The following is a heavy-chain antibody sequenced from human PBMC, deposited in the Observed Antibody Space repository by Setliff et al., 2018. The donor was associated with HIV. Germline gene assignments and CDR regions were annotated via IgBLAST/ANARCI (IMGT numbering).Heavy chain of an antibody. Sequence: ASVKVSCKASGYTFTDYYMHWVQQAPGKGLEWMGRVDPEDGETIYAEKFRGRVTITADTSTDTAYMELNSLRAEDTAVYYCARERATSFDVRTLYPREYFHHWGQGTLVTVSS. CDR2: VDPEDGET. V-gene: IGHV1-69-2*01. J-gene: IGHJ1*01. CDR3: ARERATSFDVRTLYPREYFHH. D-gene: IGHD3-10*02. CDR1: GYTFTDYY.